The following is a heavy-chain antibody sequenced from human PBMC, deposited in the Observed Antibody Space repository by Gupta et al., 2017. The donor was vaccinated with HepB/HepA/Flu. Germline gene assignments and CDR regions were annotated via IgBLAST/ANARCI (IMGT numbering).Heavy chain of an antibody. CDR3: ARGFCSGTSCYPEFDY. D-gene: IGHD2-2*01. J-gene: IGHJ4*02. CDR1: GFTFSDHY. V-gene: IGHV3-72*01. CDR2: SRNKPNSYTT. Sequence: EVQLVESGGGLVQPGGSLRLSCAASGFTFSDHYMDWVRQAPGKGLEWVGRSRNKPNSYTTEYAASVKGRFTISRDDSENSLYLQMNSLKTEDTAVYCCARGFCSGTSCYPEFDYWGQGTLVTVSS.